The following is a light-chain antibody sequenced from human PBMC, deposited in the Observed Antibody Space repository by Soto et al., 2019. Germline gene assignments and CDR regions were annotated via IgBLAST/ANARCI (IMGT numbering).Light chain of an antibody. Sequence: EIVLTQSPGTLSLSPGERATLPCRASQSVSSSYLALYQQKPGQAPSLLIYGASSRATGIPDRFSVSGSGTDLTLTISRLEPEDFAVYYCQQYNNWPPDFGQGTRLEIK. CDR1: QSVSSSY. J-gene: IGKJ5*01. V-gene: IGKV3-20*01. CDR3: QQYNNWPPD. CDR2: GAS.